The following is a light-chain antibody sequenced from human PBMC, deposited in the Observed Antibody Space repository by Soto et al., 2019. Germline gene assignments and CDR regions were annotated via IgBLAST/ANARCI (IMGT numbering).Light chain of an antibody. CDR1: SGQSRYA. CDR3: QTWDTGIRV. Sequence: QPVLTQSHSASASLGASVKLTCTLSSGQSRYAIAWHQQQPEKGPRYLMKLNGDGSHSKGDGIPDRFSGSSSGSERYLTIASHQYEDEADYYCQTWDTGIRVFGGGTKLTV. CDR2: LNGDGSH. V-gene: IGLV4-69*02. J-gene: IGLJ2*01.